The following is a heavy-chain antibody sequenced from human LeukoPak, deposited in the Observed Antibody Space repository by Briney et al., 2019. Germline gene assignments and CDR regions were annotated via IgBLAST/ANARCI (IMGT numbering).Heavy chain of an antibody. Sequence: GGSLRLSCAASGFTFSSYAMSWVRQAPGKGLEWVSAISGSGGSTYYADSVKGRFTISRDNSKNTLYLQMNSLRAEDTAVYYCAKLPQGGYYDSSGYYFKYYFDYWGQGTLVTVSS. D-gene: IGHD3-22*01. J-gene: IGHJ4*02. V-gene: IGHV3-23*01. CDR1: GFTFSSYA. CDR2: ISGSGGST. CDR3: AKLPQGGYYDSSGYYFKYYFDY.